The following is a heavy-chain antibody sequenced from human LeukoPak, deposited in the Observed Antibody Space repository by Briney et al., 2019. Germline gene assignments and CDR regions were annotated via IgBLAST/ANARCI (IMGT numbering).Heavy chain of an antibody. D-gene: IGHD1-26*01. V-gene: IGHV3-74*01. CDR1: GFTFSRYW. J-gene: IGHJ4*02. Sequence: GGSLRLSCAASGFTFSRYWMHWVRQAPGKGLVWVSRINSDGSSTSYADSVKGRFTISRDNAKNTLYLQMSSLGAEDTAVYYCARAVEWDPGYFDYWGQGTLVTVSS. CDR2: INSDGSST. CDR3: ARAVEWDPGYFDY.